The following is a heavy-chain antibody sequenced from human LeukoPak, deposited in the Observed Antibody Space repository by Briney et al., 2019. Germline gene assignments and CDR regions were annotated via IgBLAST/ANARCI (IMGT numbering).Heavy chain of an antibody. Sequence: GASVKVSCTASGYTFTDYYTHWVRQAPGQGLEWMGWINPNSGGTNYAQKFQGRVTMTRDTSTSTAYMELSRLRSDDTAVYYCARDLSGRYEFDYWGQGTLVTVSS. V-gene: IGHV1-2*02. CDR3: ARDLSGRYEFDY. D-gene: IGHD1-26*01. CDR2: INPNSGGT. CDR1: GYTFTDYY. J-gene: IGHJ4*02.